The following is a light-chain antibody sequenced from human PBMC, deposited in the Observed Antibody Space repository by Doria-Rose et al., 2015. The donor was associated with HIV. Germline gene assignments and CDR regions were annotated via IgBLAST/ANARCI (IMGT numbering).Light chain of an antibody. CDR3: HQYGTSWT. CDR2: DGS. V-gene: IGKV3-20*01. Sequence: TQSPGTLSLSPGERATLSCRASQSFSSTYLAWYQQKPGQAPSLLIYDGSTGATGIPDRISASGSGTDFTLTINRLEPEDFALYYCHQYGTSWTFGQGTKVEI. J-gene: IGKJ1*01. CDR1: QSFSSTY.